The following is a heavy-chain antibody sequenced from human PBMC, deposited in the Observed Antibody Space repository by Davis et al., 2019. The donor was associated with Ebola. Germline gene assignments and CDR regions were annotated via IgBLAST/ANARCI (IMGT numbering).Heavy chain of an antibody. J-gene: IGHJ6*03. V-gene: IGHV1-69*13. CDR1: GGAFSSYA. CDR2: IIPIFGTA. Sequence: SVKVSCKASGGAFSSYAISWVRQAPGQGLEWMGGIIPIFGTANYAQKFQGRVTITADESTSTAYMELSSLRSEDTAVYYCARPYSSGWYEGDYYYYYMDVWGKGTTVTVSS. D-gene: IGHD6-19*01. CDR3: ARPYSSGWYEGDYYYYYMDV.